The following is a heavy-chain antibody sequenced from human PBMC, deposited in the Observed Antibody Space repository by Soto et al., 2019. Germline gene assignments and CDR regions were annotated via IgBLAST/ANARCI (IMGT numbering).Heavy chain of an antibody. CDR3: ARDREVKDYYDSSGYSDS. Sequence: GGSLRLSCAASGFTFSSYGMHWVRQAPGKGLEWVAVIWYDGSNKYYADSVKGRFTISRDNSKNTLYLQMNSLRAEDTAVYYCARDREVKDYYDSSGYSDSWGQGTLVTVSS. CDR2: IWYDGSNK. CDR1: GFTFSSYG. D-gene: IGHD3-22*01. J-gene: IGHJ4*02. V-gene: IGHV3-33*01.